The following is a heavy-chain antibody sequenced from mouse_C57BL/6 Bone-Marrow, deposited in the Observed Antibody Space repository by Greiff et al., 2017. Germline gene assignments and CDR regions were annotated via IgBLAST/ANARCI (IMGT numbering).Heavy chain of an antibody. J-gene: IGHJ4*01. CDR1: GYTFNSYW. CDR3: ARWLLPYAMDY. D-gene: IGHD2-3*01. V-gene: IGHV1-59*01. CDR2: IDPSDSYT. Sequence: QVQLQQPGAELVRPGTSVKLSCKASGYTFNSYWMHWVKQRPGQGLEWIGVIDPSDSYTNYNQKFKGKATLTVDTSSSTTYMQLSSLTSEDSAVYYCARWLLPYAMDYWGQGTSVTVSS.